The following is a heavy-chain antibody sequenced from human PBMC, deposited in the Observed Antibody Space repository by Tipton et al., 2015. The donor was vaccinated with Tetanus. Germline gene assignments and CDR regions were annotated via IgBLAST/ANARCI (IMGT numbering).Heavy chain of an antibody. J-gene: IGHJ4*02. Sequence: SLRLSCAASGFTFKSYTINWLRQAPGNGLEWVAAISGSRLTPYYADSVKGRFTISRDNSKNTLSLQLNSLRADDTAIYYCARGMAEASNCGGDCYSDYWGQGTLVTVSS. V-gene: IGHV3-23*01. CDR3: ARGMAEASNCGGDCYSDY. D-gene: IGHD2-21*02. CDR1: GFTFKSYT. CDR2: ISGSRLTP.